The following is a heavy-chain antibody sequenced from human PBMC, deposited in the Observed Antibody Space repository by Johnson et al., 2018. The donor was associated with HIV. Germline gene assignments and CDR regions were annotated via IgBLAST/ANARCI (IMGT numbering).Heavy chain of an antibody. CDR1: GFTVSSNY. D-gene: IGHD1-26*01. J-gene: IGHJ3*02. V-gene: IGHV3-66*03. CDR3: ARGVGNDALDI. Sequence: VQLVESGGGLIQPGGSLRLSCAASGFTVSSNYMSWVRQAPGKGLEWVSVIYSGGTTYYADSVKGRFTVSRDNSKNTVYLQMNSLGAEDTAVYYCARGVGNDALDIWGQGTMVTVSS. CDR2: IYSGGTT.